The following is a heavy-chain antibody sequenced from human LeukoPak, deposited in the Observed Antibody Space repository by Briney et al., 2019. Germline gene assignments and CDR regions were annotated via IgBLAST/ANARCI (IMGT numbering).Heavy chain of an antibody. CDR3: AKDGRSYDFWSGYYYYYYMDV. CDR1: GFTFSSYW. Sequence: PGGSLRLSCAASGFTFSSYWMSWVRQAPGKGLEWVANIKQDGSEKYYVDSVKGRFTISRDNAKNSLYLQMNSLRAEDTAVYYCAKDGRSYDFWSGYYYYYYMDVWGKGTTVTVSS. V-gene: IGHV3-7*03. CDR2: IKQDGSEK. D-gene: IGHD3-3*01. J-gene: IGHJ6*03.